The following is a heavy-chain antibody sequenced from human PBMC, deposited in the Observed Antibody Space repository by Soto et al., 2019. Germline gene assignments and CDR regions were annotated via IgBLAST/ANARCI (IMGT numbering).Heavy chain of an antibody. Sequence: PGGSLRLSCAASGFTFNNYGMHWVRQAPGKGLEWVATISNDGSDKYYADSVKGRLTISRDNSKNTVYLQMNSLRAEDTALYYCAKDQGIAASHGVDWGQGTMVT. CDR1: GFTFNNYG. CDR3: AKDQGIAASHGVD. J-gene: IGHJ3*01. V-gene: IGHV3-30*18. D-gene: IGHD6-13*01. CDR2: ISNDGSDK.